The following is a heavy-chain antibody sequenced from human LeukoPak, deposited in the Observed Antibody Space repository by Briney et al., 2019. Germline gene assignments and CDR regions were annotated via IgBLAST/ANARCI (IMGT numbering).Heavy chain of an antibody. CDR3: ASGRRKHSGYDSDYYYYGMDV. J-gene: IGHJ6*02. CDR2: INPSGGST. Sequence: ASVKVSCKASGYTFTSYYMHWVRQAPGQGLEWMGIINPSGGSTSYAQKFQGRVTMTRDTSTSTVYMELSSLRSEDTAVYYCASGRRKHSGYDSDYYYYGMDVWGQGTTVTVSS. V-gene: IGHV1-46*01. D-gene: IGHD5-12*01. CDR1: GYTFTSYY.